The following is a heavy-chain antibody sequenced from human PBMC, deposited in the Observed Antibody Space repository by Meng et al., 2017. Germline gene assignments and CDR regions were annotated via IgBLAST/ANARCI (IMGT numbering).Heavy chain of an antibody. CDR1: GFSLSTGGVG. CDR2: IYWDDDK. V-gene: IGHV2-5*02. J-gene: IGHJ5*02. Sequence: HIPLKVYAPTLVKPTPPLTLTSTFSGFSLSTGGVGVGWIRQPPGKALEWLALIYWDDDKRYSPSLKSRLTITKDTPKNQVALTMTNMDPVDTATYYCAHRRGDSREGWFDPWGQGTLVTVSS. CDR3: AHRRGDSREGWFDP. D-gene: IGHD2-21*02.